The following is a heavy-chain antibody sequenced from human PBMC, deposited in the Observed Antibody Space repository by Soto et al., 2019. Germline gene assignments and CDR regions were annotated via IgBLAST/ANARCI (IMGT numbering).Heavy chain of an antibody. V-gene: IGHV3-30-3*01. CDR3: ARAEYYYDSSPTPPLGY. CDR2: ISYDGSNK. J-gene: IGHJ4*02. D-gene: IGHD3-22*01. CDR1: GFTFSSYA. Sequence: QVQLVESGGGVVQPGRSLRLSCAASGFTFSSYAMHWVRQAPGKGLEWVAVISYDGSNKYYADSVKGRFTISRDNSKNTLYLQMNSLRAEDTAVYYCARAEYYYDSSPTPPLGYWGQGTLVTVAS.